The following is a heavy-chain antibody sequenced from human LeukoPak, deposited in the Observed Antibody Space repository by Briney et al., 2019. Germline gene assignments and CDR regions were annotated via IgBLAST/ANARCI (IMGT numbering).Heavy chain of an antibody. J-gene: IGHJ4*02. Sequence: GSLRLSCAASGFTFSSYSMNWVRQAPGKGLEWLGTMFYSGSTYDNPSLKSRVTISVDTSKNQFSLKLSSVTAADTAVYYCARVTWLQLGYFDNWGQGTLVTVSS. CDR3: ARVTWLQLGYFDN. V-gene: IGHV4-59*05. CDR1: GFTFSSYSMN. D-gene: IGHD5-24*01. CDR2: MFYSGST.